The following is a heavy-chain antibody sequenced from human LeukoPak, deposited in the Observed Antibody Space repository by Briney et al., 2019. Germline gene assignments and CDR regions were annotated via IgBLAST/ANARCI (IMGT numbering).Heavy chain of an antibody. CDR1: GFTFSDSY. Sequence: EGSLRLSCAASGFTFSDSYMSWIRQSPGKWLEWVSHISGSGHIIYYADSMKGRFTISRDNAKNSLYLQMNSLRAEDTAVYYCARTRGPLLPEHWGQGTLVTVSS. CDR3: ARTRGPLLPEH. V-gene: IGHV3-11*04. J-gene: IGHJ1*01. D-gene: IGHD3-22*01. CDR2: ISGSGHII.